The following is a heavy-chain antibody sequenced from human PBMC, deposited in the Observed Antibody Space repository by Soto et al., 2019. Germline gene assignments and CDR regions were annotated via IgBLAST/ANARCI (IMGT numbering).Heavy chain of an antibody. CDR2: ISYDGSNK. CDR1: GFTFSSYA. Sequence: QVQLVESGGGVVQPGRSLRLSCAASGFTFSSYAMHWVRQAPGKGLEWVAVISYDGSNKYYADSVKGRFTISRDNSKNTLYLQMTSLRAEDRAGFYCARASSGWMIAYWGQGTLVTVSS. J-gene: IGHJ4*02. CDR3: ARASSGWMIAY. V-gene: IGHV3-30-3*01. D-gene: IGHD6-19*01.